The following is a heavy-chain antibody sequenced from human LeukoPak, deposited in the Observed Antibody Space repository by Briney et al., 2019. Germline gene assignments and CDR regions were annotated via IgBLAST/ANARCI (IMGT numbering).Heavy chain of an antibody. CDR2: FDPEDGET. D-gene: IGHD6-19*01. CDR3: ATIAGERSSLHNYYYGMDV. V-gene: IGHV1-24*01. CDR1: GYTLTELS. Sequence: VASVTVSCKVSGYTLTELSMHWMRQAPGKGLEWMGGFDPEDGETIYAQKFQGRVTMTEDTSTDTAYMELSSLGSEDTAVYYCATIAGERSSLHNYYYGMDVWGQGTTVTVSS. J-gene: IGHJ6*02.